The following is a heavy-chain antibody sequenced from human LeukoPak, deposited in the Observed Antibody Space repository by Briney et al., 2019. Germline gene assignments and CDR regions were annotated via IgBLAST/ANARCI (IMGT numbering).Heavy chain of an antibody. V-gene: IGHV3-7*01. CDR3: ARDGVSFDL. Sequence: GGSLILSCAASGFTFSHYWVGWVRQAPGKGLEWVANMKEDRKYYVDSVKGRFTISRDNAKNSLYLQMNSLRAEDTAVYYCARDGVSFDLWGQGVLVTVSS. D-gene: IGHD2-8*01. CDR2: MKEDRK. CDR1: GFTFSHYW. J-gene: IGHJ4*02.